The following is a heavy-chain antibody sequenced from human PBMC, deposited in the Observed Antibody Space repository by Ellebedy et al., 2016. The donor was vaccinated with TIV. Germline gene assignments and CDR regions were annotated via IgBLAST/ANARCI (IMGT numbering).Heavy chain of an antibody. V-gene: IGHV3-21*06. CDR2: ISSGSSFI. J-gene: IGHJ6*02. D-gene: IGHD6-13*01. CDR1: GFIFSSYS. CDR3: ARDERYSSSWSSHYNYGMDV. Sequence: PGGSLRLSCAASGFIFSSYSMNWVRQAPGKGLEWVSSISSGSSFIYYADSVKGRFTISRDNAKNSVSLQMNSLRAEDTAVYYCARDERYSSSWSSHYNYGMDVWGQGTTVIVSS.